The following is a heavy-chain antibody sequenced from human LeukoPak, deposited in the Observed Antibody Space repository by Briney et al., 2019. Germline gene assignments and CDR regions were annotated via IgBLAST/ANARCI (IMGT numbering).Heavy chain of an antibody. D-gene: IGHD3-16*02. CDR1: EFTFRSYD. CDR2: ISYDGSNK. Sequence: GGSLRLSCVASEFTFRSYDMHWVRQAPGKGLEWVAVISYDGSNKDYADSVKGRFTISRDNTKNTLFLQMNSLRAEDTALYYCARDWFTRLGELSPDRAFDYWGQGTLVTVSS. J-gene: IGHJ4*02. V-gene: IGHV3-30*03. CDR3: ARDWFTRLGELSPDRAFDY.